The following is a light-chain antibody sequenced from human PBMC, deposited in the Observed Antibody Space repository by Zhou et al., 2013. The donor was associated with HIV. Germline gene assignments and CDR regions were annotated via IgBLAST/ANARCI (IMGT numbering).Light chain of an antibody. J-gene: IGKJ4*01. V-gene: IGKV1-9*01. CDR1: QSISSY. Sequence: DIQMTQSPSSLSASVGDRVTITCRASQSISSYLNWYQHKPGKAPELLIYAASSLQSGVPSRFSGSGSGTDFTLTISSLQPEDFATYYCQQLNSYLLTFGGGTKVEIK. CDR2: AAS. CDR3: QQLNSYLLT.